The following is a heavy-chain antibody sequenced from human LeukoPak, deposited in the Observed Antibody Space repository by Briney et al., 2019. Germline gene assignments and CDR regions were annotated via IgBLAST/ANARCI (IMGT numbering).Heavy chain of an antibody. CDR1: GGSISSGGYY. D-gene: IGHD3-22*01. J-gene: IGHJ3*02. CDR3: ARDPRDYYDSSGHAFDI. Sequence: SETLSLTCTVFGGSISSGGYYWSWIRQHPGKGLEWIGYIYYSGSTYYNPSLKSRVTISVDTSKNQFSLKLSSVTAADTAVYYCARDPRDYYDSSGHAFDIWGQGTMVTVSS. CDR2: IYYSGST. V-gene: IGHV4-31*03.